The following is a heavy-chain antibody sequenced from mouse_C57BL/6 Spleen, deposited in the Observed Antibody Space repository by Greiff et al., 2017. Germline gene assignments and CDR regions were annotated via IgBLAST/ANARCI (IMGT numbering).Heavy chain of an antibody. J-gene: IGHJ2*01. D-gene: IGHD2-2*01. V-gene: IGHV5-9-1*02. CDR1: GFTFSPYA. Sequence: EVKLMESGEGLVKPGGSLKLSCAASGFTFSPYAMSWVRQTPEKRLEWVAYISSGGDYIYYADTVKGRFTISRDNARNTLYLQMSSLKSEDTAMYYCTRVVVTTVYYFDYWGQGTTLTVSS. CDR3: TRVVVTTVYYFDY. CDR2: ISSGGDYI.